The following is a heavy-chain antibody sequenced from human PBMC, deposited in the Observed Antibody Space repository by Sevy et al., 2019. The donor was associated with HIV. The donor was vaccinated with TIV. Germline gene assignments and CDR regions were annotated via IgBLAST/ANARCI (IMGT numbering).Heavy chain of an antibody. Sequence: SETLSLTCTVSGGSISSGDYYWSWIRQPPGKGLAWIGYIYYSGSTYYNPSLKSRVTISVDTSKNQFSLKLSFVTAADTAVYYCARIPIYSRSSDGEYYFDYWGQGTLVTVSS. CDR2: IYYSGST. V-gene: IGHV4-30-4*01. D-gene: IGHD6-6*01. CDR3: ARIPIYSRSSDGEYYFDY. J-gene: IGHJ4*02. CDR1: GGSISSGDYY.